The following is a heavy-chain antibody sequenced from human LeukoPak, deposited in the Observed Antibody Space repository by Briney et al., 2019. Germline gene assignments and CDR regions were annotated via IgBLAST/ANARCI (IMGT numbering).Heavy chain of an antibody. CDR1: GGSFSGYY. V-gene: IGHV4-34*01. J-gene: IGHJ4*02. CDR2: VNHSGST. D-gene: IGHD6-25*01. Sequence: SETLSLTCAVYGGSFSGYYWSWIRQPPGKGLEWIGEVNHSGSTNYNPSLKSRLTTLVDTSNNQFSLKLSSVTAADTAVYYCAKNKGSAPLRPHDYWGQGTLITVSS. CDR3: AKNKGSAPLRPHDY.